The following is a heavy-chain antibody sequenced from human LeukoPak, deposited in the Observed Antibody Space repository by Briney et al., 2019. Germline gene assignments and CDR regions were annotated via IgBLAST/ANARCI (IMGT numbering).Heavy chain of an antibody. CDR2: ISSSSSYI. D-gene: IGHD1-26*01. CDR1: GFTFDDYA. CDR3: ARAPDGGGGSYLDAFDI. V-gene: IGHV3-21*01. Sequence: PGRSLRLSCAASGFTFDDYAMHWVRQAPGKGLEWVSSISSSSSYIYYADSVKGRFTISRDNAKNSLYLQMNSLRAEDTAVYYCARAPDGGGGSYLDAFDIWGQGTMVTVSS. J-gene: IGHJ3*02.